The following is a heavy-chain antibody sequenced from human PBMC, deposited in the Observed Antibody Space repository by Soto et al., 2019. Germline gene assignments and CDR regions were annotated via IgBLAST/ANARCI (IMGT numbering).Heavy chain of an antibody. Sequence: GESLQISCKGSGYSFTTNWIGWVRQMPGKGLEWMGVIYPGDSDTRYSPSFQGQVAISADKSINTAYLQWSSLKASDTAMYYCARHSGVAEDGTDWGQGTLVTVS. V-gene: IGHV5-51*01. D-gene: IGHD6-13*01. CDR2: IYPGDSDT. J-gene: IGHJ1*01. CDR3: ARHSGVAEDGTD. CDR1: GYSFTTNW.